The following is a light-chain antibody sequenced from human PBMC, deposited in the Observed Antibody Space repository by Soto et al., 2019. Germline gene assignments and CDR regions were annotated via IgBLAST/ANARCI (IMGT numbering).Light chain of an antibody. V-gene: IGKV1-6*01. CDR2: GAS. Sequence: AIQMTQSPSSLSASVGDRVTITCRASQGIKNDLGWYQQKPGKAPKLLIFGASNLQSGVPSRFSGSGSGTDFTLTISSLQPEDFATYYCLQDYTYPFTFGPGTKVDIK. CDR3: LQDYTYPFT. CDR1: QGIKND. J-gene: IGKJ3*01.